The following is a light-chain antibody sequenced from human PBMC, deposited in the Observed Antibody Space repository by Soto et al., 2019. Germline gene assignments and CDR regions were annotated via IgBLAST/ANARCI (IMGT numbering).Light chain of an antibody. V-gene: IGKV3-15*01. Sequence: EIVMTQSPATLSVSPGERATLSCRASQSVSSKLAWYQQKPGQAPRLLIYGASTRATDIPARFSGRGSGTEFTLTISDLQSEDSAVYFCQQYDDWPPWTFGQGTKVEI. CDR3: QQYDDWPPWT. CDR1: QSVSSK. CDR2: GAS. J-gene: IGKJ1*01.